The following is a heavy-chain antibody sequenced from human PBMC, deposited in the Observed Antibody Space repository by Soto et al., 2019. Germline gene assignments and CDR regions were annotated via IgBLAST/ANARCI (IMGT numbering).Heavy chain of an antibody. CDR1: GFTFSSYW. Sequence: EVQLVESGGGLVQPGGSLRLSCAASGFTFSSYWMSWVRQAPGKGLEWVANIKQDGSEKYYVDSVKGRFTISRDNAKNSLYLQMNSLRAEDTAVYYCARESSTVTTGHADAFYIWGQGTIVTVSS. V-gene: IGHV3-7*01. D-gene: IGHD4-17*01. CDR2: IKQDGSEK. J-gene: IGHJ3*02. CDR3: ARESSTVTTGHADAFYI.